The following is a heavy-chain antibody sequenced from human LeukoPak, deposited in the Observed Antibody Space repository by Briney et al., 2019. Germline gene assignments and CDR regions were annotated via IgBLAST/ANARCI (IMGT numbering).Heavy chain of an antibody. CDR1: GYTFTGYY. CDR3: AREGCGGDCGTYYFDY. Sequence: ASVKVSCKASGYTFTGYYMHWVRQAPGQGLEWMGWINPNSGGTNYAQKFQGRVTMTRDTSISTAYMELSRLRSDDTAVYYCAREGCGGDCGTYYFDYWGQGTLVTVSS. D-gene: IGHD2-21*02. CDR2: INPNSGGT. V-gene: IGHV1-2*02. J-gene: IGHJ4*02.